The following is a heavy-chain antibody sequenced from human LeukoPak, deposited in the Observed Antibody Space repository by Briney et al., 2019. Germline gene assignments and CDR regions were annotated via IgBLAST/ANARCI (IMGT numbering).Heavy chain of an antibody. J-gene: IGHJ4*02. V-gene: IGHV3-21*01. CDR3: ARDHPLRKALFDY. CDR1: GLTFSSYS. Sequence: GGSLRLSCAASGLTFSSYSMNWVRQAPGKGLEWVSSISSSSSYIYYADSVKGRFTISRDNAKNSLYLQMNSLRAEDTAVYYCARDHPLRKALFDYWGQGTLVTVSS. CDR2: ISSSSSYI.